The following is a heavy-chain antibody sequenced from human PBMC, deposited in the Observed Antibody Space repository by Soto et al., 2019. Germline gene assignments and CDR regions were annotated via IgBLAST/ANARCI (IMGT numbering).Heavy chain of an antibody. CDR2: IIPIFGTA. D-gene: IGHD1-1*01. CDR3: ARGPGTTVSDY. CDR1: GYTFSTFD. V-gene: IGHV1-69*13. J-gene: IGHJ4*02. Sequence: GASVKVSCKASGYTFSTFDINWVRQATGQGLEWMGRIIPIFGTANYAQKFQGRVTITADESTSTAYMELSSLRSEDTAAYYCARGPGTTVSDYWGQGTLVTVSS.